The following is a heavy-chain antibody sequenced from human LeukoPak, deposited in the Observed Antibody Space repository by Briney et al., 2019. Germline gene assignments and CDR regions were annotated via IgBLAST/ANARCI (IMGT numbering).Heavy chain of an antibody. V-gene: IGHV3-21*01. CDR2: ISRSSSYI. CDR1: GFTFSRYN. D-gene: IGHD3-10*01. J-gene: IGHJ4*02. CDR3: ARGLDNYGSGSSD. Sequence: PGGSLRLSCAASGFTFSRYNMNWVRQAPGKGLEWVSSISRSSSYIYYADSVKGRFTISRDNAKNSLYLQMNSLRAEDTAVYYCARGLDNYGSGSSDWGQGTLVTVSS.